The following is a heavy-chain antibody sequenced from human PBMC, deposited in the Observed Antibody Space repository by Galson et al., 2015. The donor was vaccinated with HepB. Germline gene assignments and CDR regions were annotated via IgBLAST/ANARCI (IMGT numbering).Heavy chain of an antibody. CDR2: TYYRSKWYN. J-gene: IGHJ2*01. CDR3: ARDRPPTYSFDL. V-gene: IGHV6-1*01. Sequence: CAISGDSVSSNSAAWNWIRQSPSRGLEWLGRTYYRSKWYNEYAVSAKSRITINPDTSKNQFSLQLKSVTPEDTAVYYCARDRPPTYSFDLWGRGTLVTVSS. D-gene: IGHD4-11*01. CDR1: GDSVSSNSAA.